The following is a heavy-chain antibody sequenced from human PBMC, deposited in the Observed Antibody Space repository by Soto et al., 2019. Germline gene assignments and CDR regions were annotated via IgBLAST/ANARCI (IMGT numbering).Heavy chain of an antibody. J-gene: IGHJ4*02. D-gene: IGHD1-26*01. CDR1: GFTFSSYS. CDR2: ISSSSSYI. CDR3: ARSRGSYSRHFDY. Sequence: GGSLRLSCAASGFTFSSYSMNWVRQAPGKGLEWVSSISSSSSYIYYADSVKGRFTISRDNAKNSLYLQMNSLRAEDTAVYYCARSRGSYSRHFDYWGQGILVTVFS. V-gene: IGHV3-21*01.